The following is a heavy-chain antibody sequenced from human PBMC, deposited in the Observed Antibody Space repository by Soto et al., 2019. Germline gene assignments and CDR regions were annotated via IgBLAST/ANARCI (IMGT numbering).Heavy chain of an antibody. CDR3: EGSWT. D-gene: IGHD5-12*01. V-gene: IGHV3-23*01. Sequence: EVQVLESGGDLVQPGGSLRLSCAASGFTIRNYAMSWVCQAPGKALEWVSGISGSSDRTYYADSVKGRFTISKDTSSNTLYLQMNSLRVEDTAVYHCEGSWTWGQGTMVTVSS. CDR2: ISGSSDRT. J-gene: IGHJ3*01. CDR1: GFTIRNYA.